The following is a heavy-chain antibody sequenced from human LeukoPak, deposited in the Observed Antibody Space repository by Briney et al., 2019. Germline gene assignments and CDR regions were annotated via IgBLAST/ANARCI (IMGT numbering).Heavy chain of an antibody. J-gene: IGHJ5*02. V-gene: IGHV1-8*03. CDR1: GYTFSSYN. Sequence: ASVKVSCKTSGYTFSSYNINWVRQATGQGLEWMGWMNPNSGDTGYAQKFQGRVTITRNTSISTAYMELSSLRSEDTAVYYCARPYSSSSRYWFDPWGQGTLVTVSS. CDR2: MNPNSGDT. D-gene: IGHD6-13*01. CDR3: ARPYSSSSRYWFDP.